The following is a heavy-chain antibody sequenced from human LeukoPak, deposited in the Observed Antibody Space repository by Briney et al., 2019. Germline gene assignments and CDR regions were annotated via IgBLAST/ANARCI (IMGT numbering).Heavy chain of an antibody. CDR1: GYSISSGYY. CDR2: IHHSGST. J-gene: IGHJ4*02. CDR3: ARDSLSSGDYFDY. D-gene: IGHD6-6*01. V-gene: IGHV4-38-2*02. Sequence: SETLSLTCTVSGYSISSGYYWGWIRQPPGKGLEWIGSIHHSGSTYYNPSLKSRVTISVDTSKNQLSLKLSSVTAADTAVYYCARDSLSSGDYFDYWGQGTLVTVYS.